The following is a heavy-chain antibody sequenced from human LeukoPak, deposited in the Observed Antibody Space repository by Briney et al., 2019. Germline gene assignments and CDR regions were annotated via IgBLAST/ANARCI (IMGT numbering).Heavy chain of an antibody. J-gene: IGHJ4*02. D-gene: IGHD3-10*01. CDR2: ISYDGSNK. CDR1: GFTFSSYG. V-gene: IGHV3-30*18. Sequence: GRSLRLSCAASGFTFSSYGMHWVRQAPGKGLEWVALISYDGSNKYYADSAKGRFTISRDNSKNMLYLQMNSLRGGDTAVYYCAKGLSGSGDYWGQGTLVTVSS. CDR3: AKGLSGSGDY.